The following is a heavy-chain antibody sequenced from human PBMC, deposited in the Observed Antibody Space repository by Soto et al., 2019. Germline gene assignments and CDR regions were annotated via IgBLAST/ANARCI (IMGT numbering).Heavy chain of an antibody. V-gene: IGHV4-34*01. CDR1: GGSFSGYY. CDR2: INHSGST. J-gene: IGHJ5*02. CDR3: ARGQKRGYSYGQRGNWFGP. Sequence: LSLTCAVYGGSFSGYYWSWIRQPPGKGLEWIGEINHSGSTNYNPSLKSRVTISVDTSKNQFSLKLSSVTAADTAVYYCARGQKRGYSYGQRGNWFGPWGQGTLVTV. D-gene: IGHD5-18*01.